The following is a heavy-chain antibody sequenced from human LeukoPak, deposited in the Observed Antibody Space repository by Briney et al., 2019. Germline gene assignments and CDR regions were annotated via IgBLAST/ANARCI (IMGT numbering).Heavy chain of an antibody. J-gene: IGHJ4*02. Sequence: PGGSLRLSCAASGFTFSSYSMNWVRQAPGKGLEWVSYISSSSSTIYYADSVKGRFTISRDNAKNSLYLQMNSLRAEDTAVYYCARDSYSGSYPNLDYWGQGTLVTVSS. CDR1: GFTFSSYS. V-gene: IGHV3-48*01. D-gene: IGHD1-26*01. CDR3: ARDSYSGSYPNLDY. CDR2: ISSSSSTI.